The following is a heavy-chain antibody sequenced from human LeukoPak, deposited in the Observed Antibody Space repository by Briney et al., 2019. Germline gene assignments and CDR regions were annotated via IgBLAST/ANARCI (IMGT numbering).Heavy chain of an antibody. CDR3: TSEILGYDAFDI. J-gene: IGHJ3*02. Sequence: PGRSLRLSCAASGFTFSRYGMHWVRKAPGKGLEWVAVIWYDGSNKYYGDSVKGRVTISRDNSKNTLYLEMNSLRAEDTAVYYCTSEILGYDAFDIWGQGTMVIVSS. CDR2: IWYDGSNK. CDR1: GFTFSRYG. V-gene: IGHV3-33*01. D-gene: IGHD7-27*01.